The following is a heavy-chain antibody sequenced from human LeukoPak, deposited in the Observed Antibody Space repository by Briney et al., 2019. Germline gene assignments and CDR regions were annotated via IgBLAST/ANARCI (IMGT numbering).Heavy chain of an antibody. V-gene: IGHV3-30*03. D-gene: IGHD4-17*01. Sequence: GGSLRLSCAGAGFTFSNYGMHCVRQAPGKGLEWVAVISYEGGTTYYVDSVKGRFTISRDNSKNTVDLQMNSLRVEDTAVYYCARGTAVTHGYFELWGRGTLVTVSS. CDR3: ARGTAVTHGYFEL. CDR2: ISYEGGTT. J-gene: IGHJ2*01. CDR1: GFTFSNYG.